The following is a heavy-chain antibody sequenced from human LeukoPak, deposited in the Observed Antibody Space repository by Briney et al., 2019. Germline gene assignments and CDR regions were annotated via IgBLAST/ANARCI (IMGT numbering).Heavy chain of an antibody. J-gene: IGHJ4*02. V-gene: IGHV3-30*02. D-gene: IGHD5-24*01. CDR1: GFAFTTYG. CDR2: IRFDRSNK. CDR3: AKDPRGKRWLQPQYYFDY. Sequence: GRSLRPSGAASGFAFTTYGMPWVRQAPGKGREGGAFIRFDRSNKYYADSVKRRFTISRVNSKNTLYLQMNSLRAEDTAVYYCAKDPRGKRWLQPQYYFDYWGRGTLVTVS.